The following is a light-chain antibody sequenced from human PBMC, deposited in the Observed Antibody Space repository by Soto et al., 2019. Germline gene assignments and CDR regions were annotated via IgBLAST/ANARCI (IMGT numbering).Light chain of an antibody. J-gene: IGKJ1*01. CDR2: DTS. Sequence: DIQMTQSPSSVSASVGDRVTITCRASQSISSWLAWYQQKPGKAPKLLIYDTSSLQSGVPSRFSGSGSGTDFTLTISSLQPEDFATYYCQQANSFPRTFGQGIKVEIK. CDR1: QSISSW. V-gene: IGKV1-12*01. CDR3: QQANSFPRT.